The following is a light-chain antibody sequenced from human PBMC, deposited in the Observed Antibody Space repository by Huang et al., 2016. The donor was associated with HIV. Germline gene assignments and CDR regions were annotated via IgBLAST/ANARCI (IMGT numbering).Light chain of an antibody. J-gene: IGKJ4*01. CDR1: PNIGSY. CDR2: AAS. Sequence: DIQMTQSPSSLSASLGDRVTITCRESPNIGSYLNWYQQKPGKAPNRLIYAASNLHGGVTSIVSGSGSGTDCTLSISSRQPEDIASYYCQQTYATPLTFGGRTKVEIK. CDR3: QQTYATPLT. V-gene: IGKV1-39*01.